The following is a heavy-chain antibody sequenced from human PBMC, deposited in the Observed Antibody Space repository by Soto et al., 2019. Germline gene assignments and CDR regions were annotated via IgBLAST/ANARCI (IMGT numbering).Heavy chain of an antibody. CDR2: ISYDGSNK. CDR3: AKGQSIAAAGIDY. V-gene: IGHV3-30*18. D-gene: IGHD6-13*01. Sequence: ESGGGVVQPGRSLRLSCAASGFTFSSYGMHWVRQAPGKGLEWVAVISYDGSNKYYADSVKGRFTISRDNSKNTLYLQMNSLRAEDTAVYYCAKGQSIAAAGIDYWGQGTLVTVSS. J-gene: IGHJ4*02. CDR1: GFTFSSYG.